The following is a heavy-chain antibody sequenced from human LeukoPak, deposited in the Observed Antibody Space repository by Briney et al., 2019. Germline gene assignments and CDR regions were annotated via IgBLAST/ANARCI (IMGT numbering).Heavy chain of an antibody. CDR3: SRGWIMGGRTEVALEY. D-gene: IGHD1-1*01. Sequence: EGSLRLSCVASGFAFSAYWMHWVRQAPGEGLVWVSRINGDGTETTYADSVKGRLSVSRDNAKNTVYLQMNSLRVEDTAVYYCSRGWIMGGRTEVALEYWGQGILVTVSS. J-gene: IGHJ4*02. V-gene: IGHV3-74*01. CDR1: GFAFSAYW. CDR2: INGDGTET.